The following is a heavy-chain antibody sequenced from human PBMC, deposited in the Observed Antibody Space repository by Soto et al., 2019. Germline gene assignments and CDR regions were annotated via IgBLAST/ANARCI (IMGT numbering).Heavy chain of an antibody. V-gene: IGHV3-30*18. D-gene: IGHD6-13*01. J-gene: IGHJ4*02. CDR3: AKDLSSSWSFDY. CDR2: ISYDGSNK. CDR1: GFTFSSYG. Sequence: GGSLRLSCAASGFTFSSYGMHWVRQAPGKGLEWVAVISYDGSNKYYADSVKGRFTISRDKSKNTLYLQMNSLRAEDTAVYYCAKDLSSSWSFDYWGQGTLVTVSS.